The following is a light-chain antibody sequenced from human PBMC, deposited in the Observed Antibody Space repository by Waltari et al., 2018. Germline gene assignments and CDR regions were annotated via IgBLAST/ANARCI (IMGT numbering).Light chain of an antibody. J-gene: IGLJ2*01. CDR2: EIN. CDR3: SSYAGNNIVI. V-gene: IGLV2-8*01. CDR1: SSDVGGYNY. Sequence: QSALTQPPSASGSPGPSVTISCTGTSSDVGGYNYVSWYQQHPGKAPKLIIFEINKRPSGVPDRFSGSKSGNTASLTVSGLQAEDEADYYCSSYAGNNIVIFGGGTKLTVL.